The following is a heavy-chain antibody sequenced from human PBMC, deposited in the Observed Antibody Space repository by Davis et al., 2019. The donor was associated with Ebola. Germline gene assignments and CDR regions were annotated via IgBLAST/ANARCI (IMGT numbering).Heavy chain of an antibody. CDR2: ISWNSGSI. CDR3: ASFPLVYSGSYNWFDP. J-gene: IGHJ5*02. D-gene: IGHD1-26*01. CDR1: GFTFDDYA. V-gene: IGHV3-9*01. Sequence: PGGSLRLSCAASGFTFDDYAMHWVRQAPGKGLEWVSGISWNSGSIGYADSVKGRFTISRDNAKNSLYLQMNSLRAEDTAVYYCASFPLVYSGSYNWFDPWGQGTLVTVSS.